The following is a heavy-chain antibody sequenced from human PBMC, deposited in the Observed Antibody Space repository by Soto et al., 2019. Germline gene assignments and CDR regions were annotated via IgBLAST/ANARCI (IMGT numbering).Heavy chain of an antibody. Sequence: EVQLVESGGGLVQPGGSLRLSCAASGFTFSSYSMNWVRQAPGKGLEWVSYISSSSSTIYYADSVKGRFTISRDNAKNSLYLQMNSLRDEDTAVYYCARGRAQYYDFWSGYFDYWGQGTLVTVSS. CDR2: ISSSSSTI. D-gene: IGHD3-3*01. CDR1: GFTFSSYS. V-gene: IGHV3-48*02. J-gene: IGHJ4*02. CDR3: ARGRAQYYDFWSGYFDY.